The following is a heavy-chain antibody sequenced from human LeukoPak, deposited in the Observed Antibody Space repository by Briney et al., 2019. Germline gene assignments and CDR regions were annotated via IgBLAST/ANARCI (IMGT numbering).Heavy chain of an antibody. J-gene: IGHJ3*02. V-gene: IGHV4-59*01. D-gene: IGHD2-8*01. CDR2: IYYSGST. CDR3: ARDSTLGCIGAFDI. CDR1: GGSIGSYY. Sequence: SETLSLTCTVSGGSIGSYYWSWIRQPPGKGLEWIGYIYYSGSTNYNPSLKSRVTISVDTSKNQFSLKLSSVTAADTAVYYCARDSTLGCIGAFDIWGQGTMVTVSS.